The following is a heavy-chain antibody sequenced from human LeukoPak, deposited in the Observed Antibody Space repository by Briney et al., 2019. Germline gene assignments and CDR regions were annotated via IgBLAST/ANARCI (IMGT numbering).Heavy chain of an antibody. V-gene: IGHV4-59*01. J-gene: IGHJ4*02. CDR2: IYYSGST. CDR3: ARDSGGSYHY. D-gene: IGHD1-26*01. CDR1: GGSISSYY. Sequence: TSETLSLTCTVSGGSISSYYWSWVRQPPGKGLEWIGYIYYSGSTNYNPSLKSRVTISVDTSKNQFSLKLSSVTAADTAVYYCARDSGGSYHYWGQGTLVTVSS.